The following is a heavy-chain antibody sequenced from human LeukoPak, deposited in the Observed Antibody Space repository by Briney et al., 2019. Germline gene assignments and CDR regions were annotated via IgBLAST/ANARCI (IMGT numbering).Heavy chain of an antibody. V-gene: IGHV3-7*01. J-gene: IGHJ4*02. CDR1: GFTFSTYW. CDR2: IKHDGSEK. D-gene: IGHD6-13*01. Sequence: GGSLRLSCAASGFTFSTYWMHWVRQAPGKGLEWVANIKHDGSEKYYVESVKGRFTISRDNAKNSLYMQMNSLRAEDTAVYYCARGFAAAGTNFDYRGQGTLVTVSS. CDR3: ARGFAAAGTNFDY.